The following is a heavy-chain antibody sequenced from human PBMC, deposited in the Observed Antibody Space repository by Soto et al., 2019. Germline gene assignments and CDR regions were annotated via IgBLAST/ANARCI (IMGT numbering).Heavy chain of an antibody. CDR2: INHSGST. CDR3: ARQRFTRKPPFYY. J-gene: IGHJ4*02. D-gene: IGHD3-3*01. V-gene: IGHV4-34*01. CDR1: GGSFSGYY. Sequence: SETLSLTCAVYGGSFSGYYWSWIRQPPGKGLEWIGEINHSGSTNYNPSLKSRVTISVDTSKNQFSLKLSSVTAADTAVYYCARQRFTRKPPFYYWGQGTLVTVPS.